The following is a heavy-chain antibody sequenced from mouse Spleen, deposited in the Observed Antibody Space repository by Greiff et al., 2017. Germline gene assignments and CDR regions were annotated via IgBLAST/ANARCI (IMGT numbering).Heavy chain of an antibody. CDR2: ISSGGSYT. CDR3: ARQGVTTVVDFDV. D-gene: IGHD1-1*01. CDR1: GFTFSSYG. V-gene: IGHV5-6*01. Sequence: EVQLVESGGDLVKPGGSLKLSCAASGFTFSSYGMSWVRQTPDKRLEWVATISSGGSYTYYPDSVKGRFTISRDNAKNTLYLQMSSLKSEDTAMYYCARQGVTTVVDFDVWGAGTTVTVSS. J-gene: IGHJ1*01.